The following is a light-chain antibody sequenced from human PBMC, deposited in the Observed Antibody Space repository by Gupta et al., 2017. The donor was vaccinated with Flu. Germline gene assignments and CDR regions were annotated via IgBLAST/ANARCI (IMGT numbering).Light chain of an antibody. CDR1: QSLTFSDGNTY. V-gene: IGKV2-30*01. CDR3: MQGSTRPYT. Sequence: DVVMTQSPLSLPVTLGQPASISCRSSQSLTFSDGNTYLNWFHKRPGQSPRRLIDKVSNRDSGVPDRFSGTMSGTDFTLTISRVEAEDVGTFYCMQGSTRPYTFGQGTKLEIK. CDR2: KVS. J-gene: IGKJ2*01.